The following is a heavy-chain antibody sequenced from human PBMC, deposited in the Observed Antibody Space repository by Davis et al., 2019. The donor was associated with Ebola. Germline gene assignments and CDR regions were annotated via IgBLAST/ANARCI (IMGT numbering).Heavy chain of an antibody. D-gene: IGHD2-8*02. Sequence: GESLKISCAASGFTFSSYAMHWVRQAPGKGLEWVAVISYDGSNKYYADSVKGRFTISRDNSKNTLYLQMNSLRAEDTAVYYCARWDSNNLYWIAYWGRGSLVTVSS. CDR2: ISYDGSNK. CDR3: ARWDSNNLYWIAY. V-gene: IGHV3-30-3*01. CDR1: GFTFSSYA. J-gene: IGHJ4*02.